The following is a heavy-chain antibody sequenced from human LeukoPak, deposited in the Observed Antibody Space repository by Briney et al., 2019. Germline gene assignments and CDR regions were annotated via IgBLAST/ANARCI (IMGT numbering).Heavy chain of an antibody. CDR2: IIPIFGTA. CDR1: GGTFSSYA. Sequence: SVKVSCKASGGTFSSYAISWVRQAPGQGLEWMGGIIPIFGTANYAQKFQGRVTITADESTSTAYMELSSLRSEDTAVYYCAREKEMTMVTSFDYWGQGTLVTVSS. V-gene: IGHV1-69*13. J-gene: IGHJ4*02. D-gene: IGHD4-17*01. CDR3: AREKEMTMVTSFDY.